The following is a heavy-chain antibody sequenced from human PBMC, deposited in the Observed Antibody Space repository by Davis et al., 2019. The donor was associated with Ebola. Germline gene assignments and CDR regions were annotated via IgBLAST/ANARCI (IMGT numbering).Heavy chain of an antibody. D-gene: IGHD2/OR15-2a*01. CDR3: TSTTVGGDY. CDR1: GFTFDDYA. J-gene: IGHJ4*02. CDR2: ISGDGGST. V-gene: IGHV3-43*02. Sequence: GESLKISCAASGFTFDDYAMHWVRQAPGKGLEWVSLISGDGGSTYYADSVKGRFTISRDDSKNTAYLQMNSLKTEDTAVYYCTSTTVGGDYWGQGTLVTVSS.